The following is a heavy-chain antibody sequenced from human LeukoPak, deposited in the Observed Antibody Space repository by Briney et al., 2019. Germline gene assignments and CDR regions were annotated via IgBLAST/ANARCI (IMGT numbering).Heavy chain of an antibody. CDR3: AKKGYGDYFDY. V-gene: IGHV3-9*01. J-gene: IGHJ4*02. Sequence: GGSLRLSCAASGFTFDDYAMHWVRQAPGKGLERVSGISWNSGSIGYADSVKGRFTISRDNAKNSLYLQMNSLRAEDTALYYCAKKGYGDYFDYWGQGTLVTVSS. CDR2: ISWNSGSI. CDR1: GFTFDDYA. D-gene: IGHD4-17*01.